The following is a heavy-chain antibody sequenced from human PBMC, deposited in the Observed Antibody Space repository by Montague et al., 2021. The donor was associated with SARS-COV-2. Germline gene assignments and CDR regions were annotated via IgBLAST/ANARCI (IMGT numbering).Heavy chain of an antibody. CDR2: VYFTGST. D-gene: IGHD3-10*01. J-gene: IGHJ4*02. CDR3: ARHRGFGDLWALDY. Sequence: SETLSLTCSASGGYITEYYWSWIRQSPGKRLEWIGYVYFTGSTDYNPSLKSRVTISVDTSKNQFSLQLASVTAADTAVYYCARHRGFGDLWALDYWGQGTLVAVSS. CDR1: GGYITEYY. V-gene: IGHV4-59*08.